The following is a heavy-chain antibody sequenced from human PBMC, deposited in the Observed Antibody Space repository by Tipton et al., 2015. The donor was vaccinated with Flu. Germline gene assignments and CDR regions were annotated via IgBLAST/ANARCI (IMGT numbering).Heavy chain of an antibody. J-gene: IGHJ4*02. Sequence: GSLRLSCAASGFMFSGYGMHWVRQAPGKGLEWVAFIRHDESDKYYADSVKGRFTISRDNSKNALYLLISSLRPEDTAVYYCAKDGWDTSGWYPFDYWGQGTLVTVSA. CDR1: GFMFSGYG. D-gene: IGHD6-19*01. CDR3: AKDGWDTSGWYPFDY. CDR2: IRHDESDK. V-gene: IGHV3-30*02.